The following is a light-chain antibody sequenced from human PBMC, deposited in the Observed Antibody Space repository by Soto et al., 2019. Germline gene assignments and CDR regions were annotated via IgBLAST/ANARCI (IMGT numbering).Light chain of an antibody. V-gene: IGLV2-23*01. CDR3: CSYASAITYV. CDR1: SSDVGSYNL. J-gene: IGLJ1*01. Sequence: QSVLTQPASVSGSPGQPITISCTGTSSDVGSYNLVSWYQQHPGKAPKVMIYEGSKRPSVVSNRFSGSKSGNTASLTISGVQAEDEADYYCCSYASAITYVFGTGTKVTVL. CDR2: EGS.